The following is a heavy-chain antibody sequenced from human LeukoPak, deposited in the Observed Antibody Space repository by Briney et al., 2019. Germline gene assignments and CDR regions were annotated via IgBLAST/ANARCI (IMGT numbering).Heavy chain of an antibody. CDR2: ISYDGSNK. V-gene: IGHV3-30*18. Sequence: GGSLRLSCAASGFTFSSYGMHWVRQAPGKGLEWVAVISYDGSNKYYADSVKGRFTISRDNSKNTLYPQMNSLRAEDTAVYYCAKGLGSWYGGGHYYGMDVWGQGTTVTVSS. D-gene: IGHD6-13*01. J-gene: IGHJ6*02. CDR3: AKGLGSWYGGGHYYGMDV. CDR1: GFTFSSYG.